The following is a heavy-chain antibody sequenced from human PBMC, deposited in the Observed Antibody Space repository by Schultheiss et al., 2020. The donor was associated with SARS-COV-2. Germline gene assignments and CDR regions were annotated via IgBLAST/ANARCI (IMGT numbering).Heavy chain of an antibody. CDR3: ARDPDFTTGDGFDI. D-gene: IGHD3-22*01. V-gene: IGHV3-74*01. CDR1: GFTFSTYW. CDR2: IRSDGSYT. Sequence: GGSLRLSCAASGFTFSTYWMYWVRQAPGKGLVWVSRIRSDGSYTSYADSVKGRFTISRDNAKNTLYLQMNSLRAEDTAVYYCARDPDFTTGDGFDIWGQGTMVTVSS. J-gene: IGHJ3*02.